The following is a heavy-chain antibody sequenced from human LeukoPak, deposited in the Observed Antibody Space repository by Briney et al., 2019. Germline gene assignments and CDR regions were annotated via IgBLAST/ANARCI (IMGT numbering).Heavy chain of an antibody. J-gene: IGHJ6*02. CDR1: GGSISTYY. D-gene: IGHD6-13*01. Sequence: SETLSLTCTVSGGSISTYYWSWIRQPPGKGLEWIGNIYYTGSTIYNPSLKSRVTISVDTSKNQFSLKLSSVTAADTAVYYCARVPGYSSSWVYYYGMDVWGQGTTVTVSS. V-gene: IGHV4-59*01. CDR2: IYYTGST. CDR3: ARVPGYSSSWVYYYGMDV.